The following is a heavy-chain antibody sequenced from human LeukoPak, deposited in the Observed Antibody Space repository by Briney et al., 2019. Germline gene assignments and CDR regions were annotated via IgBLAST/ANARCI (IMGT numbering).Heavy chain of an antibody. CDR2: ISGSGGST. D-gene: IGHD2-2*02. CDR3: TKTAPAAIYWLDP. J-gene: IGHJ5*02. CDR1: GFTFRSYA. V-gene: IGHV3-23*01. Sequence: GGSLRLFCTASGFTFRSYAMTRVRQAPEKGLEWVSAISGSGGSTYYADSVKGRFTIPRDNPKNTLYLQMNSVRAEDRAVYYCTKTAPAAIYWLDPWGQGTLVTVSS.